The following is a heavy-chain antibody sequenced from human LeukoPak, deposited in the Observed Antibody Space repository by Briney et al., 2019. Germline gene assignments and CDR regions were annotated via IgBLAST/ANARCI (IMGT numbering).Heavy chain of an antibody. J-gene: IGHJ4*02. V-gene: IGHV1-8*01. D-gene: IGHD3-3*01. CDR1: GYTFTSYD. CDR3: ARGLTYYDFWSGYYFFDY. CDR2: MNPNSGNT. Sequence: ASVKVSCKASGYTFTSYDINWVRQATGQGLEWMGWMNPNSGNTGYAQKFQGRVTMTRNTSISTAYMELSSLRSEDTAVYYCARGLTYYDFWSGYYFFDYWGQGTLVTVSS.